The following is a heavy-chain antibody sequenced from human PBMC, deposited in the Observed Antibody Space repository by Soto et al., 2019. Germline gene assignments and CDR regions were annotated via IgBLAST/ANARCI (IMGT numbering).Heavy chain of an antibody. CDR2: IIPIFGTA. V-gene: IGHV1-69*13. CDR3: ARGRSGYYYYFDY. D-gene: IGHD3-22*01. J-gene: IGHJ4*02. CDR1: GGTFSSYA. Sequence: ASVKVSCKASGGTFSSYAISWVRQAPGQGLEWMGGIIPIFGTANYAQKFQGRVTITADESTSTAYMELSSLRSEDTAVYYCARGRSGYYYYFDYWGQGTLVTVSS.